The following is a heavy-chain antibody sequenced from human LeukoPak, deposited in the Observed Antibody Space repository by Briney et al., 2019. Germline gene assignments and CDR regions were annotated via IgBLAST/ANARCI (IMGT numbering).Heavy chain of an antibody. CDR3: ARPRYTNSQDAFDI. V-gene: IGHV1-69*13. CDR2: IIPIFGTA. Sequence: GASVKVSCKASGGTFSSYAISWVRQAPGQGLEWMGGIIPIFGTANYAQKFQGRVTITADESTSTAYMELSSLRSEDTAVYYCARPRYTNSQDAFDIWGQGTMVTVSS. CDR1: GGTFSSYA. D-gene: IGHD3-9*01. J-gene: IGHJ3*02.